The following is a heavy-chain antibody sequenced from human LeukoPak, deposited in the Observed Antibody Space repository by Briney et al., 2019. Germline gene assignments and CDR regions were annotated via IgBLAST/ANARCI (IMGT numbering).Heavy chain of an antibody. V-gene: IGHV4-39*01. J-gene: IGHJ4*02. CDR1: GGSISSSSYY. CDR2: IYYSGSN. D-gene: IGHD2-8*01. Sequence: SETLSLTCTVSGGSISSSSYYWGWIRQPPGKGLEWIGSIYYSGSNYYNPSLKSRVTISVDTSKNQFSLKLSSVTAADTAVYYCARRQMDRGFDYWGQGTLVTVSS. CDR3: ARRQMDRGFDY.